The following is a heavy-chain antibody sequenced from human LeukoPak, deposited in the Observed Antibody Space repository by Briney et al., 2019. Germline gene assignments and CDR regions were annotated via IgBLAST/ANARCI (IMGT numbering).Heavy chain of an antibody. J-gene: IGHJ5*02. CDR1: GFTFSSYA. CDR3: ARGRRGKGYSGSLKNWFDP. CDR2: ISGSGGST. Sequence: GGSLRLSCAASGFTFSSYAMSWVRQAPGKGLEWVSAISGSGGSTYYADSVKGRFTISRDNSKNTLYLQMNSLRAEDTAVYYCARGRRGKGYSGSLKNWFDPWGQGTLVTVSS. V-gene: IGHV3-23*01. D-gene: IGHD1-26*01.